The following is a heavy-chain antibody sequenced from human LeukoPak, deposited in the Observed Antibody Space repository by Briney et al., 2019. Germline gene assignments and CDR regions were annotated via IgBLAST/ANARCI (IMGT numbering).Heavy chain of an antibody. J-gene: IGHJ5*02. CDR3: ALGGLWFGELYWFDP. V-gene: IGHV4-30-4*01. CDR2: IYYSGST. D-gene: IGHD3-10*01. CDR1: GGSISSGDYY. Sequence: PSETLPLTCTVSGGSISSGDYYWSWIRQPPGKGLEWIGYIYYSGSTYYNPSLKSRVTISVDTSKNQFSLKLSSVTAADTAVYYCALGGLWFGELYWFDPWGQGTLVTVSS.